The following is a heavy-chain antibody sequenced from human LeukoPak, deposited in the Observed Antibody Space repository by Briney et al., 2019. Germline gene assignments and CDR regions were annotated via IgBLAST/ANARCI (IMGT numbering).Heavy chain of an antibody. CDR2: ISSSSSTI. J-gene: IGHJ4*02. V-gene: IGHV3-48*01. CDR1: GFTFSSYS. Sequence: GGSLRLSCAASGFTFSSYSMNWVRQAPGKGLEWVSYISSSSSTIYYADSVKGRFTISRDNAKNSLYLQMNSLRAEETAVYYCARDPGHVSGSYIRDYWGQGTLVTVSS. D-gene: IGHD1-26*01. CDR3: ARDPGHVSGSYIRDY.